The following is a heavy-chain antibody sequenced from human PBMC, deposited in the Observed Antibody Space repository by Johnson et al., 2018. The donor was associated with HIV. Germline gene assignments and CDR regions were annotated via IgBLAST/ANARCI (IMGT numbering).Heavy chain of an antibody. J-gene: IGHJ3*02. Sequence: QVQLVESGGGVVQPGGSLRLSCAASGLTFNNYPLHWVCQAPGKGLEWVAVMSYDGSNKYYADSVKGRFTISRDNSKNTCYLQMNSLRPEDTAVYYCARDIVVVPAAHRLAGLDVFDIWG. CDR2: MSYDGSNK. D-gene: IGHD2-2*01. V-gene: IGHV3-30-3*01. CDR1: GLTFNNYP. CDR3: ARDIVVVPAAHRLAGLDVFDI.